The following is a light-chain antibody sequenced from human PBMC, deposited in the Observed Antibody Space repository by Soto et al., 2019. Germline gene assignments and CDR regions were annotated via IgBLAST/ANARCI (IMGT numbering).Light chain of an antibody. CDR3: QQYNNWPLT. CDR1: QSVSSY. CDR2: GAS. J-gene: IGKJ1*01. Sequence: EIVMTQSPATLSVSPGERATLSCRASQSVSSYLAWYQQKPGQAPRLLIYGASTRATGIPARFSGSGSGTEFILTISSLQSEDFAVYYCQQYNNWPLTFGQGTKVDIK. V-gene: IGKV3-15*01.